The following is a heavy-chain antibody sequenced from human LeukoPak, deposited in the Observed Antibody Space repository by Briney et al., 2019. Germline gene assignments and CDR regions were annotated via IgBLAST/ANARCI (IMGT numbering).Heavy chain of an antibody. Sequence: PGGSLRLSCPASGFTFSGSVMHWVRPAAGQGLEWVGRIRSKANSYETAYAASVKGRFTISRDDSKSTAYLQMDSLKTEDTAVYYCTRLVYNSTTGGYWGQGNLVTVSS. D-gene: IGHD7-27*01. CDR1: GFTFSGSV. CDR2: IRSKANSYET. J-gene: IGHJ4*02. V-gene: IGHV3-73*01. CDR3: TRLVYNSTTGGY.